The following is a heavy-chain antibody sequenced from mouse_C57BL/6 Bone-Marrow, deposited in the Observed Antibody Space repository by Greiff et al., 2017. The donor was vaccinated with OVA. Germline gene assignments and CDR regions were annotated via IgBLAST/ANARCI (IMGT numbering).Heavy chain of an antibody. J-gene: IGHJ2*01. CDR3: TRGDYDREYYFDY. D-gene: IGHD2-4*01. CDR1: GFTFSDAW. CDR2: IRNKANNHAT. V-gene: IGHV6-6*01. Sequence: EVMLVESGGGLVQPGGSMKLSCAASGFTFSDAWMDWVRQSPEKGLEWVAEIRNKANNHATYYAESVKGRFTISRDDSKSSVYLQMNSLRAEDTGIYYCTRGDYDREYYFDYWGQGTTLTVSS.